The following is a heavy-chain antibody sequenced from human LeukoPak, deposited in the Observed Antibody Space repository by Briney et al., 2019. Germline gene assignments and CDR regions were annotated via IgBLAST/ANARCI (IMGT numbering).Heavy chain of an antibody. CDR3: AKDSPYYYDSSGYYFDAFDI. Sequence: GGSLRLSCVASGFTFSSYVMRWVRQAPGKGLEWVSTISGSGGSTYYADSVKGRFTISRDNSKNTLYLQMNSLRAEDTAVYYCAKDSPYYYDSSGYYFDAFDIWGQGTMVTVSS. CDR2: ISGSGGST. J-gene: IGHJ3*02. V-gene: IGHV3-23*01. D-gene: IGHD3-22*01. CDR1: GFTFSSYV.